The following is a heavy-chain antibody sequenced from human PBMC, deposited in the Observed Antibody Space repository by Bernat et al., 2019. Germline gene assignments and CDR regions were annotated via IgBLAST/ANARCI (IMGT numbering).Heavy chain of an antibody. CDR3: ASTSCYTGTDWFDP. J-gene: IGHJ5*02. V-gene: IGHV4-39*01. CDR2: IYYSGRT. CDR1: GGSISSSAYY. Sequence: QLHLQESGPGLVKPSETLSLTCTVSGGSISSSAYYWGWIRQPPGKGLEWIGSIYYSGRTYYNPSLKSRVTISVDTSRNRFYLRLNSVTAADTAVYYCASTSCYTGTDWFDPWGQGTLVTVSS. D-gene: IGHD2-2*02.